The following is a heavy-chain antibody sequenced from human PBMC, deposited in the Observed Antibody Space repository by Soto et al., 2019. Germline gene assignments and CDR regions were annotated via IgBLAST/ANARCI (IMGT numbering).Heavy chain of an antibody. CDR2: IYHSGTT. CDR1: GDSISSSYF. V-gene: IGHV4-38-2*01. D-gene: IGHD3-9*01. CDR3: ARLPPVRYFDY. Sequence: KTSETLSLTCAVSGDSISSSYFWGWIRQPPGKGLEWIGSIYHSGTTYYNPSLKSRVTISVDTSKNQFSLELSSVTAADTAVYYCARLPPVRYFDYWGQGALVTVSS. J-gene: IGHJ4*02.